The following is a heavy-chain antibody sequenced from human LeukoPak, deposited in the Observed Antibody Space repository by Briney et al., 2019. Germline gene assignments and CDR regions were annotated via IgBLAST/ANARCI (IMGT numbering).Heavy chain of an antibody. V-gene: IGHV1-2*02. CDR3: ARDLPVRGGNIEGLIDY. J-gene: IGHJ4*02. CDR1: GYTFTGYY. Sequence: ASVKVSCKASGYTFTGYYMRWVRQAPGQGLEWMGWINPNSGGTNYAQKFQGRVTMTRDTSISTAYMELSRLRSDDTAVYYCARDLPVRGGNIEGLIDYWGQGTLVTVSS. CDR2: INPNSGGT. D-gene: IGHD3-16*01.